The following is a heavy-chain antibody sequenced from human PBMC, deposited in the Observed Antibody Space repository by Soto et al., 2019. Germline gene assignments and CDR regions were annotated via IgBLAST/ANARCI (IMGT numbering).Heavy chain of an antibody. CDR1: GFTFSSYA. V-gene: IGHV3-23*01. J-gene: IGHJ6*02. Sequence: GGSLRLSCAASGFTFSSYAMSWVRQAPGKGLEWVSAISGSGGSTYYADSVKGRFTISRDNSKNTLYLQMNSLRAEDTAVYYCAANRGYNYYHGMDVWGQGTTVTVSS. CDR3: AANRGYNYYHGMDV. D-gene: IGHD3-22*01. CDR2: ISGSGGST.